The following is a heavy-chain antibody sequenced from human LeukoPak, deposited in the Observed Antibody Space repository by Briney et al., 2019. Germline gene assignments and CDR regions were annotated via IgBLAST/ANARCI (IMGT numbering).Heavy chain of an antibody. V-gene: IGHV3-23*01. CDR1: GFTFSSSA. D-gene: IGHD2-15*01. J-gene: IGHJ4*02. CDR3: AKAAVGVAAINY. Sequence: PGGSLTLSCAASGFTFSSSAMSWVRQAPGKGLEWVSAISTGGSTYYADSVKGRFTTSRDNSKNTLYLQMNTLKAEDSALYYCAKAAVGVAAINYWGQGTLVTVSS. CDR2: ISTGGST.